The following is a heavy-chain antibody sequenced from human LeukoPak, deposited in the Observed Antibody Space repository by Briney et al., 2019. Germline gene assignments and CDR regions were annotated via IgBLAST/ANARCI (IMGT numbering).Heavy chain of an antibody. CDR3: AKRTNSGYDYGGMDV. D-gene: IGHD5-12*01. V-gene: IGHV1-2*02. J-gene: IGHJ6*02. Sequence: ASVKVSCKASGYTFTGYYMHWVRQAPGQGLEWMGWINPNSGGTNYAQKFQGRVTMTRDTSISTAYMELSRLRSDDTALYYCAKRTNSGYDYGGMDVWGQGTTVTVSS. CDR1: GYTFTGYY. CDR2: INPNSGGT.